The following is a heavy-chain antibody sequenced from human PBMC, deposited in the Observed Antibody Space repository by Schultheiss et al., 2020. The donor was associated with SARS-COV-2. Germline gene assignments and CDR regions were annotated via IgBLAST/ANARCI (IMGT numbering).Heavy chain of an antibody. Sequence: GESLKISCAASGFTFSSYSMNWVRQAPGKGLEWVAVISYDGSNKYYADSVKGRFTISRDNSKNTLYLQMNSLRAEDTAVYYCAKDRLGSSSRMDVWGQGTTVTVSS. CDR2: ISYDGSNK. CDR1: GFTFSSYS. D-gene: IGHD2-15*01. V-gene: IGHV3-30*18. CDR3: AKDRLGSSSRMDV. J-gene: IGHJ6*02.